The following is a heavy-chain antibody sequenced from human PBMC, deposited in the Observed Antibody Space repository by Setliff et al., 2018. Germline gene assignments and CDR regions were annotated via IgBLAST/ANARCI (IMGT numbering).Heavy chain of an antibody. Sequence: SETLSLTCAVYSGSFSGYYWSWIRQPPGKGLEWIGEINHSGSTNYNPSLKSRVTISVDTSKNQFSLKLSSVTAADTAVYYCARGHTPSDSSGYYYAYWGQGTLVTVSS. CDR1: SGSFSGYY. CDR2: INHSGST. D-gene: IGHD3-22*01. J-gene: IGHJ4*02. V-gene: IGHV4-34*01. CDR3: ARGHTPSDSSGYYYAY.